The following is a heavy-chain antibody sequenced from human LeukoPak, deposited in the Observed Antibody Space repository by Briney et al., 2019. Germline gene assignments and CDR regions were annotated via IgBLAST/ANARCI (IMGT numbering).Heavy chain of an antibody. Sequence: PGGSLRLSCAASGFTFDDYAMHWVRQAPGKGLEWVSGISWNSGSIGYADSVKGRFTISRDNAKNSLYLQMNSLRAEDTALYYCAKGTNDYGDGGAFDIWGQGTMVTVSS. J-gene: IGHJ3*02. V-gene: IGHV3-9*01. D-gene: IGHD4-17*01. CDR2: ISWNSGSI. CDR3: AKGTNDYGDGGAFDI. CDR1: GFTFDDYA.